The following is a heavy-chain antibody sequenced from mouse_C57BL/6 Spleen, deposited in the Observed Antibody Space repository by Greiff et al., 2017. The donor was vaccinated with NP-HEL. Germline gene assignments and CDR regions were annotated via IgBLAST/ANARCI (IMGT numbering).Heavy chain of an antibody. Sequence: QVQLQQPGAELVKPGASVKLSCKASGYTFTSYWMQWVKQRPGQGFEWIGEIDPSDSYTNYNQKFKGKATLTVDTSSSTAYMQLSSLTSEDSAVYYCARSQRSYAMDYWGQGTSVTVSS. CDR3: ARSQRSYAMDY. CDR2: IDPSDSYT. J-gene: IGHJ4*01. CDR1: GYTFTSYW. V-gene: IGHV1-50*01.